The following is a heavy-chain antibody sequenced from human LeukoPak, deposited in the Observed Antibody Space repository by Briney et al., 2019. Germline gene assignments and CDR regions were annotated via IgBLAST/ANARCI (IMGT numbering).Heavy chain of an antibody. V-gene: IGHV5-51*01. CDR2: IYAGDSST. Sequence: GESPKISCKGSGFTFSTYSFAWVRQMPGKGLEWMGVIYAGDSSTRYSPSFQGQVTISVDKSISTAYLQWSSLKASDSAIYYCARHSCYDSWGQGTLVTVSS. CDR1: GFTFSTYS. CDR3: ARHSCYDS. D-gene: IGHD3-16*01. J-gene: IGHJ4*02.